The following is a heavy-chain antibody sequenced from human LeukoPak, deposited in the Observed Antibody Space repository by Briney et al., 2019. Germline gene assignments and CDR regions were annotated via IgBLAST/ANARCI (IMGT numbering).Heavy chain of an antibody. D-gene: IGHD3-22*01. CDR1: GYSITSGYY. J-gene: IGHJ3*01. Sequence: SETLSLTCAVSGYSITSGYYWGWIRQSPGKGLEWIGTIFHSGSIYYNPSLKSRVTLSVDTSNNDFSLKLNSVTAADTAVYYCARMGASHYYDSTTYYPLAFDVWGQGTMVTVSS. CDR3: ARMGASHYYDSTTYYPLAFDV. CDR2: IFHSGSI. V-gene: IGHV4-38-2*01.